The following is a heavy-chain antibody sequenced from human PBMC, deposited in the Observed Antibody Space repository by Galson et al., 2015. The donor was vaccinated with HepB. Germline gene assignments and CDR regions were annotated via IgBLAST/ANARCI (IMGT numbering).Heavy chain of an antibody. V-gene: IGHV5-51*03. CDR2: VYPGDSDT. J-gene: IGHJ3*02. Sequence: QSGAEVKKPGESLKISCKGSGYTFTYYWIGWVRQMPGKGLEWMGIVYPGDSDTRYSPSFQGQVTISADKSITTAYLQWSSLKASDTALYYCARRGSYGDYQVHAFDIWGQGTMVTVSS. D-gene: IGHD4-17*01. CDR3: ARRGSYGDYQVHAFDI. CDR1: GYTFTYYW.